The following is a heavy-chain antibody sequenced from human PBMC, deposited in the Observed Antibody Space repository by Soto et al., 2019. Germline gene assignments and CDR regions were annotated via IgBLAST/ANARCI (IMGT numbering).Heavy chain of an antibody. CDR1: GLTFSSYA. CDR3: ALNSSPYYFDY. J-gene: IGHJ4*02. V-gene: IGHV3-23*01. D-gene: IGHD6-6*01. Sequence: EVQLLESGGGLVQRGGSMRLSCGASGLTFSSYAMSWVRLAAGKGLEWVSAISGSGGSTYYADSVKGRFTISRDNSKNTLYLQMNSLRAEDTAVYYCALNSSPYYFDYWGQGTLVTVSS. CDR2: ISGSGGST.